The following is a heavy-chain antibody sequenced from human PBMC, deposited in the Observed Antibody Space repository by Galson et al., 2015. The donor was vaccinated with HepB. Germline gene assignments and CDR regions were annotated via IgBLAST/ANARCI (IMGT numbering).Heavy chain of an antibody. Sequence: SLRLSCAASGFTFSSYGMHWVRQAPGKGLEWVTIISYDGRNKYYADSVKGRFIISRDNSKNTLYLQMNSLRAEDTAVYYCAKEGGTYYYDGSGPYYFDYWGQGTLVTVSS. CDR3: AKEGGTYYYDGSGPYYFDY. D-gene: IGHD3-22*01. CDR2: ISYDGRNK. V-gene: IGHV3-30*18. J-gene: IGHJ4*02. CDR1: GFTFSSYG.